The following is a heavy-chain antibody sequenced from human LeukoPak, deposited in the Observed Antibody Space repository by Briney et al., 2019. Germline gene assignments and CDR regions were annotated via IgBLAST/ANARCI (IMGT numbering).Heavy chain of an antibody. Sequence: ASVKVSCKASGYTFTEHFIHWVRQAPGQGLQYMGWIYPSGANTVYAQMFHGRVTLTRDTPATTTYMELSGLRSDDTAVYYCARDLRPANLWGQGTLITVSS. CDR3: ARDLRPANL. CDR2: IYPSGANT. CDR1: GYTFTEHF. D-gene: IGHD1-7*01. J-gene: IGHJ4*02. V-gene: IGHV1-2*02.